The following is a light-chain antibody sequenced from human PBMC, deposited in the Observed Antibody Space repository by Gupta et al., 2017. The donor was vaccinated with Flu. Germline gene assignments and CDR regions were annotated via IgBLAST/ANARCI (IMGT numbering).Light chain of an antibody. V-gene: IGKV2-30*01. CDR3: RKGAQWPWA. CDR2: LVS. CDR1: QSLVYTDGSTV. Sequence: DVVLTQSPRSLPVALGQPASISCRSSQSLVYTDGSTVLHWFHQRPGQSPRRLIYLVSHRDSGGPDRFSGSGSGTDVTLKNSRGEAEDVGSDFCRKGAQWPWAFGQGTKVEIK. J-gene: IGKJ1*01.